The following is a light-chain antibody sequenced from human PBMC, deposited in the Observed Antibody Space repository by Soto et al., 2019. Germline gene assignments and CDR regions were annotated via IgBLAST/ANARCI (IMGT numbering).Light chain of an antibody. CDR1: SSNIGAGYD. CDR3: QSYESSLSGYV. J-gene: IGLJ1*01. V-gene: IGLV1-40*01. Sequence: QSVLTQTPSVSGAPGQRVTISCTGSSSNIGAGYDVHWYQQLPGTAPKLLIYGNSNRPSGVPDRFSGSKSGTSASLAITGLQAEDEADYYCQSYESSLSGYVFGPGTKVTVL. CDR2: GNS.